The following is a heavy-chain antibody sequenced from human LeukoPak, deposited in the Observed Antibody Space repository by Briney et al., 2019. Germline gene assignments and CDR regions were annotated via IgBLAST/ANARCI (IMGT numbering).Heavy chain of an antibody. J-gene: IGHJ3*02. CDR3: ARRGSDDAFDI. D-gene: IGHD2-15*01. Sequence: SVKVSCKASGCTFSSYAISWVRQAPGQGLEWMGGIIPIFGTANYAQKFQGRVTITADESTSTAYMELSSLRSEDTAVYYWARRGSDDAFDIWGQGTMVTVSS. CDR1: GCTFSSYA. V-gene: IGHV1-69*01. CDR2: IIPIFGTA.